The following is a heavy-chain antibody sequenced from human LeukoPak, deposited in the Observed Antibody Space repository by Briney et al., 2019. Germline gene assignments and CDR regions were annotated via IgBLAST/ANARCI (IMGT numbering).Heavy chain of an antibody. CDR2: ISYDGSNK. CDR3: AKVSDSSGSSVYYFDY. J-gene: IGHJ4*02. Sequence: GRSLRLSCAASGFTFSSYGMHWVRQAPGKGLEWVAVISYDGSNKYYADSVKGRFTISRDNSKNTLYLQMNSLRAEDTAVYYCAKVSDSSGSSVYYFDYWGQGTLVTVPS. D-gene: IGHD6-19*01. V-gene: IGHV3-30*18. CDR1: GFTFSSYG.